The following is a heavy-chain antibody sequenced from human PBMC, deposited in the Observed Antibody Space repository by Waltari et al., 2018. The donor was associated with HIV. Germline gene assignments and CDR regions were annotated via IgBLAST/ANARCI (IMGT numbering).Heavy chain of an antibody. J-gene: IGHJ3*02. CDR2: ITYDGANK. D-gene: IGHD3-16*02. Sequence: QVQLVESGGGVVQPGRSLSLSCAASGFSFSRFGMHWARQAPGKGLEWVTFITYDGANKYYANSVKGRFTISRDNSKNTVSLQVNSLRPEDTAVYYCARDVSALYGFDIWGQGTMVTVSS. V-gene: IGHV3-30-3*01. CDR3: ARDVSALYGFDI. CDR1: GFSFSRFG.